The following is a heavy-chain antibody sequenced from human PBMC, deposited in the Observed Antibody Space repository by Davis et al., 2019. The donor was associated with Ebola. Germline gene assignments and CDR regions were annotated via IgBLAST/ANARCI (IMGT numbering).Heavy chain of an antibody. V-gene: IGHV3-13*01. D-gene: IGHD2-15*01. CDR1: GFTFSYYD. CDR2: IGTIGGDT. CDR3: ARANSGCTGGGCFSGHWFDP. Sequence: PGGSLRLSCAASGFTFSYYDMQGVRQAAGKGLEWVSGIGTIGGDTHYADSVKGRFTISRDDAKNSLYLQMDSLRAGDTAIYYCARANSGCTGGGCFSGHWFDPWGQGTLVTVSS. J-gene: IGHJ5*02.